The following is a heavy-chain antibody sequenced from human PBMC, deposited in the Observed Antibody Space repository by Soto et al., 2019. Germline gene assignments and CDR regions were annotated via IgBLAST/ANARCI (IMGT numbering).Heavy chain of an antibody. D-gene: IGHD1-7*01. CDR1: GGSFTSNNW. Sequence: SETLSLTCAVSGGSFTSNNWWTWVRQPPGQGLEWIGEIYRTGSTNYNPSLKSRVTISLDKSENQFSLKATSLTAADTAVYYCASRDPGTSVDYWGQGTLVTVSS. J-gene: IGHJ4*02. CDR2: IYRTGST. CDR3: ASRDPGTSVDY. V-gene: IGHV4-4*02.